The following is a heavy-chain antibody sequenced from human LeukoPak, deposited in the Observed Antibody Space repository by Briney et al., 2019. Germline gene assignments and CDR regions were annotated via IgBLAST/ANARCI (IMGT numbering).Heavy chain of an antibody. CDR2: IYYSGNT. V-gene: IGHV4-59*01. J-gene: IGHJ4*02. CDR3: ARVGSGHFDL. CDR1: GGSTSSYY. Sequence: PSETLSLTCTVSGGSTSSYYWSWIRQPPGKGLEWIGYIYYSGNTNLNPSLKSRITMSIDTSKNQFSLNLSSVTAADTVVYYCARVGSGHFDLWGQGTLVTVSS. D-gene: IGHD2-15*01.